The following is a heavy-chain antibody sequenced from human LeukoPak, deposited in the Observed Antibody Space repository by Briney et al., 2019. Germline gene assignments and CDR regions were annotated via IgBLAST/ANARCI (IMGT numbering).Heavy chain of an antibody. J-gene: IGHJ4*02. Sequence: PSETLSLTCTVSVGSISSSSYYWGWIRQPPGKGLEWIGSIYYSGSTYYNPSLKSRVTISVDTSKNQFSLKLSSVTAADTAVYYCASLYSSSWYFFDYWGQGTLVTVSS. D-gene: IGHD6-13*01. CDR3: ASLYSSSWYFFDY. CDR1: VGSISSSSYY. V-gene: IGHV4-39*01. CDR2: IYYSGST.